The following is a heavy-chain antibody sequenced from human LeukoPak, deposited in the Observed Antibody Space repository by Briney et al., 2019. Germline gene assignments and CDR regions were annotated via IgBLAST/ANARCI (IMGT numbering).Heavy chain of an antibody. CDR3: AREPIVVAGRGHDY. CDR1: GGSINSGNYY. J-gene: IGHJ4*02. V-gene: IGHV4-39*07. Sequence: SETLSLTCTVSGGSINSGNYYWSWIRQPPGKGLEWIGSIYHSGSTYYNPSLKSRVTISVDTSKNQFSLKLSSVTAADTAVYYCAREPIVVAGRGHDYWGQGTLVTVSS. CDR2: IYHSGST. D-gene: IGHD6-19*01.